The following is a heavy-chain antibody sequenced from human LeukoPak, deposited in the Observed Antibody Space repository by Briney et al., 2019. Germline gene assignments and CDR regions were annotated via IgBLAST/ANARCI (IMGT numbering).Heavy chain of an antibody. J-gene: IGHJ3*02. CDR3: ARSHPSGAFDI. CDR1: GFTFDDYA. D-gene: IGHD1-26*01. V-gene: IGHV3-9*01. CDR2: ISWNSGNL. Sequence: QSGGSLRLSCAASGFTFDDYAMHWVRQAPGKGLEWVSGISWNSGNLGYADSVKGRFTISRDNSKNTLYLQMNSLRAEDTAVYYCARSHPSGAFDIWGQGTMVTVSS.